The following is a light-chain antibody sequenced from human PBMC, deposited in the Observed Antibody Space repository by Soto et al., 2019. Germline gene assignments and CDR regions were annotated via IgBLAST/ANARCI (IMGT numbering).Light chain of an antibody. CDR1: QSVSSS. V-gene: IGKV3-20*01. J-gene: IGKJ1*01. CDR2: GAS. Sequence: IVMTQSPGTLSVSPGERATLSCRASQSVSSSLAWYQQKPGQAPRLLIYGASSRATGIPDRFSGSGSGTDFTLTSSRLEPGDFAVYYCQQYGSSVWTFGQGTKVDIK. CDR3: QQYGSSVWT.